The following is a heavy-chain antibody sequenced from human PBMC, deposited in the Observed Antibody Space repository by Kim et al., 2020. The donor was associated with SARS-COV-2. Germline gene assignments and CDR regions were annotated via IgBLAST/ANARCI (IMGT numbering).Heavy chain of an antibody. CDR1: GFTFSSYG. D-gene: IGHD7-27*01. Sequence: GGSLRLSCAASGFTFSSYGMHWVRQAPGKGLEWVAVISYDGSNKYYADSVKGRFTISRDNSKNTLYLQMNSLRAEDTAVYYCAKDLGREARDSSGAFDPWGQGTLVTVSS. J-gene: IGHJ5*02. CDR2: ISYDGSNK. CDR3: AKDLGREARDSSGAFDP. V-gene: IGHV3-30*18.